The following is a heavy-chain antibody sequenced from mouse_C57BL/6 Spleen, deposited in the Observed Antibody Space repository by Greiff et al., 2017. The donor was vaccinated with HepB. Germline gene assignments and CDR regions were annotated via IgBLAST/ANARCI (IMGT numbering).Heavy chain of an antibody. CDR3: TKLTGTGYFDY. CDR2: ISSGGDYI. J-gene: IGHJ2*01. D-gene: IGHD4-1*01. Sequence: EVKLVESGEGLVKPGGSLKLSCAASGFTFSSYAMSWVRQTPEKRLEWVAYISSGGDYIYYADTVKGRFTISRDNARNTLYLQMSSLKSEDTAMYYCTKLTGTGYFDYWGQGTTLTVSS. CDR1: GFTFSSYA. V-gene: IGHV5-9-1*02.